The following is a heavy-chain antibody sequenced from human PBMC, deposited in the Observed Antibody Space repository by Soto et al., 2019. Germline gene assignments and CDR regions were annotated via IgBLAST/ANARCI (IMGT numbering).Heavy chain of an antibody. CDR2: ISYDGSNK. J-gene: IGHJ4*02. Sequence: QVQLVESGGGVVQPGRSLRLSCAASGFTFSSYAMHWVRQAPGKGLEWVAVISYDGSNKYYADSVKGRFTISRDNSKNTRYLQMNSLRAEDTAVYYWAGSMTTLKGRLFDYWGQGTLVTVSS. D-gene: IGHD4-4*01. CDR3: AGSMTTLKGRLFDY. V-gene: IGHV3-30-3*01. CDR1: GFTFSSYA.